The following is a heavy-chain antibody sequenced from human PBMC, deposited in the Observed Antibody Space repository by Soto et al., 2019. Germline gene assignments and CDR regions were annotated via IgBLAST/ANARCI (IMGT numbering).Heavy chain of an antibody. D-gene: IGHD3-22*01. CDR3: ARDFHQGLLLEYYFDY. J-gene: IGHJ4*02. CDR1: GFTFSSYG. CDR2: IWYDGSNK. V-gene: IGHV3-33*01. Sequence: GGSLRLSCAASGFTFSSYGMHWVRQAPGKGLEWVAVIWYDGSNKYYADSVKGRFTISRDNSKNTLYLQMNSLRAEDTAVYYCARDFHQGLLLEYYFDYWGQGTLVTVSS.